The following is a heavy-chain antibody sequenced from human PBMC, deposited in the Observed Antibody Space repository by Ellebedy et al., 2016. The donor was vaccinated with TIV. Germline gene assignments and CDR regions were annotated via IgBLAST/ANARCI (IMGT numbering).Heavy chain of an antibody. J-gene: IGHJ6*02. Sequence: GGSLRLXXAASGFTFSSYWMSWVRQAPGKGLEWVANIKQDGSDKYYVDSVKGRFTISRDNAKNSLYLQMNSLRAEDTALYYCAKDMESSDYYGMDVWGQGTTVTVSS. CDR1: GFTFSSYW. CDR2: IKQDGSDK. V-gene: IGHV3-7*03. CDR3: AKDMESSDYYGMDV. D-gene: IGHD6-19*01.